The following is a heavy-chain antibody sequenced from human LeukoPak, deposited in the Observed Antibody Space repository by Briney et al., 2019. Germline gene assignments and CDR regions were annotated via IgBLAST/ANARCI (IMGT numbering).Heavy chain of an antibody. D-gene: IGHD3-9*01. J-gene: IGHJ6*03. CDR3: TRGGFDHNMDV. Sequence: GGSLRLSCAASGFSLSRYWMHWVRQAPGTGLGWVSYIDNDGTDTNYADSVRGRFTVSRDNAKNTLYLQMNGLGAEDTAVYYCTRGGFDHNMDVWGKGTTVT. CDR1: GFSLSRYW. V-gene: IGHV3-74*01. CDR2: IDNDGTDT.